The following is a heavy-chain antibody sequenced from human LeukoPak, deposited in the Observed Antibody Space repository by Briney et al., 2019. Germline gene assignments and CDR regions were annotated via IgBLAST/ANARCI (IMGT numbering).Heavy chain of an antibody. Sequence: ASVKVSCKASGYTFTGYYMHWVRQAPGQGLEWMGRINPNSGGTNYAQKFRGRVTMTRDTSISTAYMELSRLRSDDTAVYYCARRKKWELAENYFDYWGQGTLVTVSS. CDR3: ARRKKWELAENYFDY. D-gene: IGHD1-26*01. V-gene: IGHV1-2*06. CDR1: GYTFTGYY. J-gene: IGHJ4*02. CDR2: INPNSGGT.